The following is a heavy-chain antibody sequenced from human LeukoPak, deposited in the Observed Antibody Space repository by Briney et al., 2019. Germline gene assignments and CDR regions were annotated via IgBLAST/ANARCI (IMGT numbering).Heavy chain of an antibody. V-gene: IGHV1-69*13. CDR3: ARVMRPGNWFDP. CDR1: GGTFSSYA. CDR2: IIPIFGTA. J-gene: IGHJ5*02. Sequence: SVKVSCKASGGTFSSYAISWVRQAPGQGLEWMGGIIPIFGTANYAQKFQGRVTITADESTSTAYMELSSLRSEDTAVYYCARVMRPGNWFDPWGQGTLVTVSS. D-gene: IGHD3-16*01.